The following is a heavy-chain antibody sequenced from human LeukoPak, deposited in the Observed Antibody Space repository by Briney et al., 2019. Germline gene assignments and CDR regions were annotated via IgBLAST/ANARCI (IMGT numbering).Heavy chain of an antibody. V-gene: IGHV1-69*05. J-gene: IGHJ4*02. CDR1: GGTFSSYA. CDR2: IIPIFGTA. D-gene: IGHD3-9*01. CDR3: AREGSLSDFDY. Sequence: SVKVSCKASGGTFSSYAISWVRQAPGQGLEWMGGIIPIFGTANYAQKFQGRVTMTRDTSISTAYMELSRLRSDDTAVYYCAREGSLSDFDYWGQGTLVTVSS.